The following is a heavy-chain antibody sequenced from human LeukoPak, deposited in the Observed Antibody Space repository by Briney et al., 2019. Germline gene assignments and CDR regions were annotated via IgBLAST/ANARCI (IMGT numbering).Heavy chain of an antibody. Sequence: GGSLRLSCAASGFTFSSYGMHWVRQAPGKGLEWVAVISYDGSNKYYADSVKGRFTISRDNSKNTLYLQMNSLRAEDTAVYYCAKDHVPLNSDFWSHFNFWGPGTLVTVSS. J-gene: IGHJ4*02. CDR3: AKDHVPLNSDFWSHFNF. D-gene: IGHD3-3*01. CDR2: ISYDGSNK. CDR1: GFTFSSYG. V-gene: IGHV3-30*18.